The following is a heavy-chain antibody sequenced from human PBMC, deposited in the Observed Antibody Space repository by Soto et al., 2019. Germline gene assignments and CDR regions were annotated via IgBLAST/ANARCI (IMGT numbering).Heavy chain of an antibody. CDR1: GFTFNNYA. V-gene: IGHV3-23*01. CDR2: ISGGGDTT. Sequence: EVQLLESGGGLVQPGGSLRLSCAASGFTFNNYAMTWVRQAPGKGLEWVSAISGGGDTTSYADSVKGRFTVSRDGSKNTLYRQMGSLSAEDTALYYCAKGRGGWGSIPPRVDFWGQGTLVTVSS. J-gene: IGHJ4*02. D-gene: IGHD3-16*01. CDR3: AKGRGGWGSIPPRVDF.